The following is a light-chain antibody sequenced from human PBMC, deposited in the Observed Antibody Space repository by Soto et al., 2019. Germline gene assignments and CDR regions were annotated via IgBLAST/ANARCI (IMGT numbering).Light chain of an antibody. CDR2: GAS. V-gene: IGKV3-15*01. CDR1: QNVRTK. J-gene: IGKJ2*01. Sequence: EIVMTQSPVTLSVSPGERGTLSCRASQNVRTKILWFQQKPGQAPRLLVYGASTRATGIPARFSGGGSGTEFSLTISSLQSEDFAIYYCLQYNDWPYTFGQGTRV. CDR3: LQYNDWPYT.